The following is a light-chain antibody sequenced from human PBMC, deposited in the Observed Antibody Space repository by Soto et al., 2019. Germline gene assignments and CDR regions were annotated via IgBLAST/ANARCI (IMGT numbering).Light chain of an antibody. CDR3: QQYYSIPFT. J-gene: IGKJ4*01. CDR1: QSVLYSSNNKNY. V-gene: IGKV4-1*01. CDR2: WAS. Sequence: DIVMTQSPDSLAVSLGERATMNCKSSQSVLYSSNNKNYLAWYQQKPGQPPKLLIYWASTRESGVPDRFSGSGSGTDFTLTISSLQAADVAIYYCQQYYSIPFTFGGGTKVEIK.